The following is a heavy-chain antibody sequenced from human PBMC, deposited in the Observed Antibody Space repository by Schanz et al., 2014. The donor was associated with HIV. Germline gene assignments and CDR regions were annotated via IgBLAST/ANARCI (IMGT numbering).Heavy chain of an antibody. CDR1: GFTFSNYA. Sequence: QVQLVESGGGVVQPGGSLRLSCATSGFTFSNYAMHWVRQAPGKGLEWVAVISYDGSNKYYADSVKGRFAISRDNSKNTVYLQMNSLRGEDSAVYYCAKVGRIYSTTWIDHWGQGTLVTVSS. CDR3: AKVGRIYSTTWIDH. V-gene: IGHV3-30-3*02. D-gene: IGHD6-13*01. J-gene: IGHJ4*02. CDR2: ISYDGSNK.